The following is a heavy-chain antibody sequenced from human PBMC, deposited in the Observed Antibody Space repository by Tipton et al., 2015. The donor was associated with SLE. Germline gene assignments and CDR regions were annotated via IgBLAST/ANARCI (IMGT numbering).Heavy chain of an antibody. CDR1: GGSISNYY. V-gene: IGHV4-59*08. J-gene: IGHJ3*01. Sequence: TLSLTCTVSGGSISNYYWSWIRQPPGKGLEWIGYIYYSGSTDYNPNLKSRLTISVDTSKNQFSLKLSSVTASDTAVYYWARHISISYDVFDVWSQGTMVTVSS. CDR2: IYYSGST. D-gene: IGHD1-14*01. CDR3: ARHISISYDVFDV.